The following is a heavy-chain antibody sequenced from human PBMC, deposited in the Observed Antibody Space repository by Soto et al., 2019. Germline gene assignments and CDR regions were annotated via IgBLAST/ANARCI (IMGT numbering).Heavy chain of an antibody. D-gene: IGHD4-17*01. J-gene: IGHJ5*02. CDR3: ATAYGDDGEWFDP. CDR1: GGSISSGDYY. CDR2: IYYSGST. Sequence: QVHLQESGPGLVKPSQTLSLTCTVSGGSISSGDYYWSWIRQPPGKGLEWIGYIYYSGSTYYNPSLKSRVTISVDTSKNQFSMKLSSVTAADTAVYYCATAYGDDGEWFDPWGQGTLVTVSS. V-gene: IGHV4-30-4*01.